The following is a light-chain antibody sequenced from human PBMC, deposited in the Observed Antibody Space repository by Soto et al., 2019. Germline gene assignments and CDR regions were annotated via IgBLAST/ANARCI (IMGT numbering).Light chain of an antibody. V-gene: IGKV3-20*01. CDR2: GAS. CDR1: QSVASSY. CDR3: QQYASSPT. Sequence: EVVLTQSPGTLSLSPGDRATLSCRASQSVASSYLAWYQQRPGQAPRLLISGASSRAAGIPDRFSGSGSGTDFTLTISRLEPEDFAVYYCQQYASSPTFGEGTKVEIK. J-gene: IGKJ4*01.